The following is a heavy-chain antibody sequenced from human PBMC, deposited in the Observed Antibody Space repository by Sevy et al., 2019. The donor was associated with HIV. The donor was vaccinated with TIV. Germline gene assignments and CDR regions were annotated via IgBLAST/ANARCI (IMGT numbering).Heavy chain of an antibody. CDR1: GFTFSSYG. D-gene: IGHD2-15*01. V-gene: IGHV3-30*18. J-gene: IGHJ1*01. Sequence: GGSLRLSCAASGFTFSSYGMHWVRQAPGKGLEWVAVISYDGSNKYYADSVKGRFTISRDNSKNTLYLQMNSLRAEDTAVYYCAKDRDIVIVLGATALRQWGQGTLVTVSS. CDR2: ISYDGSNK. CDR3: AKDRDIVIVLGATALRQ.